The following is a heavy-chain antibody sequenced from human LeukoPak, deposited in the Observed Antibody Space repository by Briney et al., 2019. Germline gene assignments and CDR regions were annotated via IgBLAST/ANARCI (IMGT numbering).Heavy chain of an antibody. D-gene: IGHD1-26*01. Sequence: KFQGRVAITRDTSASTAYMELSSLRSEDTAVYYCARGGSYYFWFDPWGQGTLVTVSS. J-gene: IGHJ5*02. V-gene: IGHV1-3*01. CDR3: ARGGSYYFWFDP.